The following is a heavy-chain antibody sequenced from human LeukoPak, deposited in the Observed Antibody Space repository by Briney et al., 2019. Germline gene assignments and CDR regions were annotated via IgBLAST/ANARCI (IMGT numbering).Heavy chain of an antibody. CDR1: GFTFSIYE. D-gene: IGHD2-15*01. J-gene: IGHJ3*02. CDR3: ARFGYDAFDI. V-gene: IGHV3-48*03. CDR2: ISSSGSTI. Sequence: GGSLRLSCAASGFTFSIYEMKWVRQAPGKGLEWVSHISSSGSTIYYADSAKGRFTISRDNAKNSLYLQMNSLRAEDTAIYYCARFGYDAFDIWGQGTMVTVSS.